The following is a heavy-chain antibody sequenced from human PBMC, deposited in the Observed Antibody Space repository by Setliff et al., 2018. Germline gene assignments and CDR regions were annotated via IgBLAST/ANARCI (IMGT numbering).Heavy chain of an antibody. CDR1: GFSFNNYW. J-gene: IGHJ4*02. V-gene: IGHV3-74*01. D-gene: IGHD2-21*01. CDR3: ARGGDYCGGECYIPPPDSY. CDR2: INKDGDGT. Sequence: GGSLRLSCEASGFSFNNYWMYWVRQVPGKGLVWVSGINKDGDGTRYADSVRGRFTISRDNSKNTVYLRMNSLRPEDTAVYYCARGGDYCGGECYIPPPDSYWGQGTLVTVSS.